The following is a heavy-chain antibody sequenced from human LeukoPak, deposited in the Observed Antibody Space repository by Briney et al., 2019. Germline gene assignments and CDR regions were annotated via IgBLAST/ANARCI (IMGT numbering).Heavy chain of an antibody. CDR3: ATSWGPDTSAFRWGRDGMDV. J-gene: IGHJ6*02. V-gene: IGHV3-33*01. CDR1: GFTFSSYG. CDR2: IWYDGSNK. Sequence: GGSLRLSCAASGFTFSSYGMHWVRQAPGKGLEWVAVIWYDGSNKYYADSVKGRFTISRDNSKNTQYLQMNSLRAEDTAVYYCATSWGPDTSAFRWGRDGMDVWGQGTTVIVS. D-gene: IGHD3-16*01.